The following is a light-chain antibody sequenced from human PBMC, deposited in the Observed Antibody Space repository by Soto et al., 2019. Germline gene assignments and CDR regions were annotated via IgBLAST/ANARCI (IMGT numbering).Light chain of an antibody. CDR1: QSVTSSY. J-gene: IGKJ3*01. V-gene: IGKV3-20*01. Sequence: MVLTQSPGTLSLSPGERATLSCRASQSVTSSYLAWYQQKPGQAPRLLIYGASSRATGIPDRFSGSGSGTDFTLTISRLEPEDFAVYYCQQYGSSPNTFGPGTKVDIK. CDR3: QQYGSSPNT. CDR2: GAS.